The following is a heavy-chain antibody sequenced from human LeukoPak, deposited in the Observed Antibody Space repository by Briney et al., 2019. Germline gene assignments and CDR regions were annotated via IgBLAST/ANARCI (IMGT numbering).Heavy chain of an antibody. Sequence: SETLSLTCAVYGGSFSGYYWSWIRQPPGKGLEWIGEINRSGSTNYNPSLKSRVTISVDTSKNQFSLKLSSVTAADTAVYYCARGGSEQWLVALDYWGQGTLVTVSS. V-gene: IGHV4-34*01. D-gene: IGHD6-19*01. J-gene: IGHJ4*02. CDR3: ARGGSEQWLVALDY. CDR1: GGSFSGYY. CDR2: INRSGST.